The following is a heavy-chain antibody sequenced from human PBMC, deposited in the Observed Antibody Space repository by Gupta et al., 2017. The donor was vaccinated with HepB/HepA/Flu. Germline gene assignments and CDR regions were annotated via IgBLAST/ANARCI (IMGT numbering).Heavy chain of an antibody. D-gene: IGHD2-2*01. CDR3: ARGGVRPRYCSSTSCRGYYYYMDV. Sequence: QVQLVQSGAEVKKPGASVKVSCMASGYTFTSYYMHWVRQAPGQGLEWMGIINPSGGSTSYAQKFQGRVTMTRDTSTSTVYMELSSLRSEDTAVYYCARGGVRPRYCSSTSCRGYYYYMDVWGKGTTVTVSS. CDR2: INPSGGST. J-gene: IGHJ6*03. CDR1: GYTFTSYY. V-gene: IGHV1-46*01.